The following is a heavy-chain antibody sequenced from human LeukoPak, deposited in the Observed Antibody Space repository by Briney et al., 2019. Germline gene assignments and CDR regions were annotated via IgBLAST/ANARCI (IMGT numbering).Heavy chain of an antibody. J-gene: IGHJ4*02. CDR3: ARHDSFIPY. Sequence: GGSLRLSCAASGFTFNYYAMSWVRQAPGKGLEWVSGISDNEGRTYYTNSVKGRFTISRDNSKNTVYLQMNNLRADDTAVYFCARHDSFIPYWGQGTLVTVSS. CDR1: GFTFNYYA. D-gene: IGHD5-18*01. V-gene: IGHV3-23*01. CDR2: ISDNEGRT.